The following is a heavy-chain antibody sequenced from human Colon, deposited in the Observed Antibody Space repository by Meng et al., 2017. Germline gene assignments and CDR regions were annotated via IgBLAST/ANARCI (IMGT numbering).Heavy chain of an antibody. V-gene: IGHV3-7*01. D-gene: IGHD2-8*01. CDR2: INGDGRQK. J-gene: IGHJ4*02. CDR3: ARGRYCTSGNCYFDY. Sequence: GESLKISCVASGFTFSDYWTSWVRQTPGKGLEWVANINGDGRQKSYVDSVRGRFTISKDNAKNSLYLQMSSLRAEDTAIYYCARGRYCTSGNCYFDYWGQGVLVPSPQ. CDR1: GFTFSDYW.